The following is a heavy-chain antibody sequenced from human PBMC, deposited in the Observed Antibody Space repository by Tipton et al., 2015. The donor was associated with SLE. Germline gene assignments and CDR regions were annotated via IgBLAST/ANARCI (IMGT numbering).Heavy chain of an antibody. D-gene: IGHD7-27*01. V-gene: IGHV4-30-4*01. J-gene: IGHJ4*02. CDR1: GGSISSGDYY. CDR2: IYYSGST. Sequence: TLSLTCTVSGGSISSGDYYWSWIRQPPGKGLEWIGYIYYSGSTYYNPSLKSRVTISVDTSKNQFSLKLSSVTAADTAVYYCASTRENWAFDYWGQGTLVTVSP. CDR3: ASTRENWAFDY.